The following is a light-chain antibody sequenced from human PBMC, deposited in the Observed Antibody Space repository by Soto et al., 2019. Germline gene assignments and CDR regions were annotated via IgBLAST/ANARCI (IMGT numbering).Light chain of an antibody. V-gene: IGKV3-15*01. J-gene: IGKJ1*01. Sequence: ETAMTQSPVTLSLSPGERATLSCRASQTVGDNVAWYRQKPGQPPSLLIYGASTRATGVPARFSGSGSGTDFMLTISRLQSKAFGCYYRQQYNNWPRGTFGQGTRV. CDR3: QQYNNWPRGT. CDR1: QTVGDN. CDR2: GAS.